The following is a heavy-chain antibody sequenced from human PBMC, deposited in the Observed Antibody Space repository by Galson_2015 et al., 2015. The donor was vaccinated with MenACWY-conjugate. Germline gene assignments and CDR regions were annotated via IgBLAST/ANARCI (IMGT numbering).Heavy chain of an antibody. CDR3: ARGTAVAQTPTRGDYYYGIDV. Sequence: SVKVSCKASGYTYTNYAMHWVRQAPGQRLEWMGWINAGNGKTKYSRKFQGRVTITSDTSASTAYMVLSSLRSKDTVVYSCARGTAVAQTPTRGDYYYGIDVWGQGTTVTVSS. CDR2: INAGNGKT. V-gene: IGHV1-3*01. D-gene: IGHD3-10*01. CDR1: GYTYTNYA. J-gene: IGHJ6*02.